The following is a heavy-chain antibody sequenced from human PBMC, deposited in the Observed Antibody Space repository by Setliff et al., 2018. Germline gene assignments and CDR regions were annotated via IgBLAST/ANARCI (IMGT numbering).Heavy chain of an antibody. CDR3: ARDSRQWLEGGASGDMDI. CDR2: LIPFFGTT. Sequence: SVKVSCQTSGGTFSSLAVSWVRQAPGQRPEWMGRLIPFFGTTIYAQRFQGRVTITADESTTTVFMELNSLRSEDTAIYYCARDSRQWLEGGASGDMDIWGQGTMVTVSS. CDR1: GGTFSSLA. J-gene: IGHJ3*02. D-gene: IGHD6-19*01. V-gene: IGHV1-69*13.